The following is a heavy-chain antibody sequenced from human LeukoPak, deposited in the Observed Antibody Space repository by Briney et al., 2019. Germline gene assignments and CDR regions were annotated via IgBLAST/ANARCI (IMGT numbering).Heavy chain of an antibody. J-gene: IGHJ4*02. CDR3: ARHRGGGLWVFDF. Sequence: SETLSLTCTVSGGSISSYHWSWIRQPPGKGLEWIGYIYYNGRTYLNPSLESRVTISVDTSKNQFSLRLSSVTAADTAVYYCARHRGGGLWVFDFWGQGTLVTVFS. D-gene: IGHD2-21*01. CDR2: IYYNGRT. V-gene: IGHV4-59*06. CDR1: GGSISSYH.